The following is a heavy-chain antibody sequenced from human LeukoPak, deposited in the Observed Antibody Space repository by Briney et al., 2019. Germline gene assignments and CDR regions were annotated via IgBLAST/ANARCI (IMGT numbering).Heavy chain of an antibody. CDR2: IYHSGST. V-gene: IGHV4-31*03. Sequence: SQTLSLTCTVSGGSISGGGYYWSRIRQHPGKGLEWIGYIYHSGSTYYNPSLKSRLTMSVDTSKNQFSLKLSSVTAADTAVYYCARASYGSGSLDYWGQGTPVTVSS. D-gene: IGHD3-10*01. J-gene: IGHJ4*02. CDR1: GGSISGGGYY. CDR3: ARASYGSGSLDY.